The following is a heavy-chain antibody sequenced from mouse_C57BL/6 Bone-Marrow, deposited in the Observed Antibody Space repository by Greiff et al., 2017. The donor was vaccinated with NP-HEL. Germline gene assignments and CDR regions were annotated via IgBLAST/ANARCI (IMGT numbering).Heavy chain of an antibody. J-gene: IGHJ2*01. CDR3: VRQGTTVGYFDY. V-gene: IGHV10-1*01. Sequence: EVKVEESGGGLVQPKGSLKLSCAASGFSFNTYAMNWVRQAPGKGLEWVARIRSKSNNYATYYADSVKDRFTISRDDSESMLYLQMNNLKTEDTAMYYCVRQGTTVGYFDYWGQGTTLTVSS. D-gene: IGHD1-1*01. CDR1: GFSFNTYA. CDR2: IRSKSNNYAT.